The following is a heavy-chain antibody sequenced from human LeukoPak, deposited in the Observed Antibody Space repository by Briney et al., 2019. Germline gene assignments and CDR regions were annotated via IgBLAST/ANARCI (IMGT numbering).Heavy chain of an antibody. Sequence: PGGSLRLSCAASGFTFSSYWMSWVRQAPGKGLEWVANIKHDGSEKYYVDSVKGRLTISRGDAKNSLYLQMNGLRAEDTSVYYCAIPPGGYYFNWGQGTLVTVSS. D-gene: IGHD3-10*01. CDR1: GFTFSSYW. CDR3: AIPPGGYYFN. CDR2: IKHDGSEK. J-gene: IGHJ4*02. V-gene: IGHV3-7*02.